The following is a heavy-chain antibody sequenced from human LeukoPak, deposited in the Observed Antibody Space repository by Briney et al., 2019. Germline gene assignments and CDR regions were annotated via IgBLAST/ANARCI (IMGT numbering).Heavy chain of an antibody. D-gene: IGHD1-26*01. V-gene: IGHV3-66*01. CDR3: AREPAHIVGATTRAGYFDY. J-gene: IGHJ4*02. CDR1: GGSISSSSYY. Sequence: ETLSLTCTVSGGSISSSSYYWGWIRQPPGKGLEWVSVIYSGGSTYYADSVKGRFTISRDNSKNTLYLQMNSLRAEDTAVYYCAREPAHIVGATTRAGYFDYWGQGTLVTVSS. CDR2: IYSGGST.